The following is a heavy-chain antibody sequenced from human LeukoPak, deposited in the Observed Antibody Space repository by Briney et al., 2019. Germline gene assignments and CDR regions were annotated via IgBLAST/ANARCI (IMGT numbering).Heavy chain of an antibody. CDR2: INHSGST. Sequence: PSETLSLTCAVYGGSFSGYYWSWIRQPPGKGLEWIGEINHSGSTNYNPSLKSRVTISVDTSKNQFSLKLSSVTAADTAVYYCARSGYWAPRYYYYYMDVWGKGTTVTISS. CDR3: ARSGYWAPRYYYYYMDV. J-gene: IGHJ6*03. CDR1: GGSFSGYY. V-gene: IGHV4-34*01. D-gene: IGHD3-22*01.